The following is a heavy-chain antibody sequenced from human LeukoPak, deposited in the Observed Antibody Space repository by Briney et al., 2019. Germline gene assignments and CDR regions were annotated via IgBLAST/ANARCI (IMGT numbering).Heavy chain of an antibody. V-gene: IGHV3-53*01. CDR3: ARGYSGTYRFGY. J-gene: IGHJ4*02. CDR1: GFTVSSNY. Sequence: GGSLRLSCAASGFTVSSNYMTWVRQAPGKGLEWVSVIYSGGGTYYADSVKGRFTISRDNAKNTLYLQMSSLRAEDTAVYYCARGYSGTYRFGYWGQGTLVTVSS. CDR2: IYSGGGT. D-gene: IGHD1-26*01.